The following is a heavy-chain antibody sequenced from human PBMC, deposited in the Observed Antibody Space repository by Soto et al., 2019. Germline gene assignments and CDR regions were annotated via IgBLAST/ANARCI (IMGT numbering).Heavy chain of an antibody. CDR1: GGSISSGDYY. J-gene: IGHJ4*02. D-gene: IGHD6-13*01. V-gene: IGHV4-30-4*01. CDR3: SSVSVSSRNGQLHFDY. CDR2: IYYSGST. Sequence: SETLSLTCTVSGGSISSGDYYWSWIRQPPGKGLEWIGYIYYSGSTYYNPSLKSRVTISVDTSKNQFSLKLSSVTAADTAVYYCSSVSVSSRNGQLHFDYWGQGTLVTVSS.